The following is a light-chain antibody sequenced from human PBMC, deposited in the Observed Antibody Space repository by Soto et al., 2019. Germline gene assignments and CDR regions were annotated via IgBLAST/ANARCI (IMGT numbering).Light chain of an antibody. Sequence: DIQMTQSPSTLSASVGDRVTITCRASQSISRWLAWYQQKPGKAPKLLIYKASTLECGVPSRFSGSGSGTAFTLTISSLHPDDCATYYRQHSFTFGAGAKVDIK. CDR2: KAS. V-gene: IGKV1-5*03. J-gene: IGKJ3*01. CDR1: QSISRW. CDR3: QHSFT.